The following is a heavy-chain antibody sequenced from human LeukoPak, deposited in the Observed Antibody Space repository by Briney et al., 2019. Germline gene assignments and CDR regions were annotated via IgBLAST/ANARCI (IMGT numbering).Heavy chain of an antibody. CDR3: ARDHWEGIAVAGLGY. Sequence: ASVKVSCKASGYTFTGYYMHWVRQAPGQGLECMGCINPNSGGTNYAQKFQGRVTMTRDTSISTAYMELSRLRSDDTAVYYCARDHWEGIAVAGLGYWGQGTLVTVSS. D-gene: IGHD6-19*01. CDR2: INPNSGGT. J-gene: IGHJ4*02. V-gene: IGHV1-2*02. CDR1: GYTFTGYY.